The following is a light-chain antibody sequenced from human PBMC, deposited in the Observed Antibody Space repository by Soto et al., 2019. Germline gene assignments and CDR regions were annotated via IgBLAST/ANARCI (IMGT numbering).Light chain of an antibody. J-gene: IGKJ1*01. CDR1: QSVSSY. Sequence: VVTQSPATLSVFPGETATLSSRASQSVSSYLAWYQQRPGQAPRLLIYGASTRATGIPARFRGSGSGTEFRLTISSLQSEDFATYYCQQYNTWHPKMAFGRGTKVDIK. V-gene: IGKV3-15*01. CDR2: GAS. CDR3: QQYNTWHPKMA.